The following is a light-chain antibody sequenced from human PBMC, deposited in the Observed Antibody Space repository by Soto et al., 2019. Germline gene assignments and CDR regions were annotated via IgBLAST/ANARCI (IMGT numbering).Light chain of an antibody. CDR2: RAS. CDR1: QSINSN. J-gene: IGKJ4*01. CDR3: QQYNNWPRAT. V-gene: IGKV3-15*01. Sequence: IVMTQSPATLSVSPGERATLSCRASQSINSNLAWYQQKPGQAPRLLMFRASIRATGFPARFSGSGSGTEFNITISSLQSADSAIYYCQQYNNWPRATFGGGTKVEIK.